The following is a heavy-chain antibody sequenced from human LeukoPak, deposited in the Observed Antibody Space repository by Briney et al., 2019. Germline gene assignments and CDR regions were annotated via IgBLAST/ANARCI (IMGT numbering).Heavy chain of an antibody. J-gene: IGHJ6*03. V-gene: IGHV1-69*01. D-gene: IGHD4-11*01. CDR2: IIPIFGTA. CDR3: ARAKGLHVGDYYYYMDV. CDR1: GGTFSSYA. Sequence: GSSVKVSCKASGGTFSSYAISWVRQAPGQGLEGMGGIIPIFGTANYAQKFQGRVTITADESTSTAYMELSSLRSEDTAVYYCARAKGLHVGDYYYYMDVWGKGTTVTISS.